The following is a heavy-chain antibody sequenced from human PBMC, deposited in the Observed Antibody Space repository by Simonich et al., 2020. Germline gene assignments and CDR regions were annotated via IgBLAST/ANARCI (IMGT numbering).Heavy chain of an antibody. CDR2: IKQDGSEK. CDR1: GFTFSSYW. V-gene: IGHV3-7*01. D-gene: IGHD7-27*01. J-gene: IGHJ6*03. CDR3: ARDGLGTAYYYYMDV. Sequence: EVQLVESGGGLVQPGGSLRLSCAASGFTFSSYWMSWVRQAPVKGREWVANIKQDGSEKNYVDSVKGRFTISRDNAKNSLYLQMNSLRAEDTAVYYCARDGLGTAYYYYMDVWGKGTTVTVSS.